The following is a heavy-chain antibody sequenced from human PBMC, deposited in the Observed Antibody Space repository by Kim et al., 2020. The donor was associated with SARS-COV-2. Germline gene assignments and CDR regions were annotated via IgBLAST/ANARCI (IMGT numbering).Heavy chain of an antibody. J-gene: IGHJ4*02. V-gene: IGHV3-21*01. D-gene: IGHD3-10*01. CDR3: ASIKSYYYGSETFDY. Sequence: DSVKCRFTISRDNAKNSLSLQMNSLRAEDTAVYYCASIKSYYYGSETFDYWGQGTLVTVSS.